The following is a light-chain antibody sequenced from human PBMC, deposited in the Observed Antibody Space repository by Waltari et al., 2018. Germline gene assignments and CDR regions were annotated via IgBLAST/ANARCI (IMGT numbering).Light chain of an antibody. CDR1: SSNIGSPYN. J-gene: IGLJ2*01. Sequence: QSVLTQPPSVSGAPGQRVTISCTGSSSNIGSPYNVHWYQQVPGRAPKLLIYDDSHRPSGVPSRFSCSKSGTSASLAITGLQAEDEAEYFCQSYDSGLNGLFFGGGTKVTVL. CDR2: DDS. CDR3: QSYDSGLNGLF. V-gene: IGLV1-40*01.